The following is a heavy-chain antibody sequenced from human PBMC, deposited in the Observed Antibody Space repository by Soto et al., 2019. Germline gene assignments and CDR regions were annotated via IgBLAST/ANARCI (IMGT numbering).Heavy chain of an antibody. CDR1: GFTFSTYG. CDR2: IWYDGSNK. Sequence: PGESLKISCEASGFTFSTYGTHWVRQAPGKGLEWAAVIWYDGSNKYYADSVKGRFTISRDNSKNTLYLQMNSLRAEDTAVYYCARDQGRNWNYALDYWGQGTLVTVSS. J-gene: IGHJ4*02. V-gene: IGHV3-33*01. D-gene: IGHD1-7*01. CDR3: ARDQGRNWNYALDY.